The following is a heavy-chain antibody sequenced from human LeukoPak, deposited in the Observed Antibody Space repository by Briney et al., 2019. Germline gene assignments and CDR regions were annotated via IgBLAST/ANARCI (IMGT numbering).Heavy chain of an antibody. CDR1: GGSISSGDYY. J-gene: IGHJ4*02. Sequence: SQTLSLTCTVSGGSISSGDYYWSWIRQPPGKGLEWIGYIYYSGSTYYNPSLKSRVTISVDTSKNQFSLKLSSVTAADTAVYYCAREGGSGCSGGSCYPGAIDCWGQGTLVTVSS. CDR2: IYYSGST. CDR3: AREGGSGCSGGSCYPGAIDC. V-gene: IGHV4-30-4*01. D-gene: IGHD2-15*01.